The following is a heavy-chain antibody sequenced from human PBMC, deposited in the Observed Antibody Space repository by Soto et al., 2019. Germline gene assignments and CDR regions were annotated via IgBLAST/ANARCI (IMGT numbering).Heavy chain of an antibody. CDR1: GFTLSGYT. D-gene: IGHD4-4*01. CDR3: ARDPRYGIYQSYSGIDV. CDR2: ISSSSTYT. Sequence: DVQLVESGGGLVKPGGSLRLSCAASGFTLSGYTINWVRQAPGKGLEWVSSISSSSTYTYYAGSVKGRFTISRDNGKNSVYLQMNSLRAEDTAVYYCARDPRYGIYQSYSGIDVWGQGTTVTVSS. J-gene: IGHJ6*02. V-gene: IGHV3-21*01.